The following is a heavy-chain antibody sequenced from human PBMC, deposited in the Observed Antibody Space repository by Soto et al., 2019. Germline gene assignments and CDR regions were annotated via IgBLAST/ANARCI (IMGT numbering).Heavy chain of an antibody. CDR2: IYYSGST. CDR3: ARHLFSSGWYLI. D-gene: IGHD6-19*01. CDR1: GGSISSSSYY. Sequence: QLHLQESGPGLVKPSETLSLTCTVSGGSISSSSYYWGWIRQPPGKGLEWIGSIYYSGSTYYNPSLKSRVTISVDTSMNQFSLKLSSVTAADTAVYYCARHLFSSGWYLIWGQGTMVTVSS. V-gene: IGHV4-39*01. J-gene: IGHJ3*02.